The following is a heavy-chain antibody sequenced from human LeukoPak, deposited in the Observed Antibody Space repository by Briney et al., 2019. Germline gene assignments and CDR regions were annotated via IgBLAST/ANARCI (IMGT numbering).Heavy chain of an antibody. Sequence: SETLSLTCTVSGGSISSSSYYWGWIRQPPGKGLEWIGSIYYSGSTSYNPSLKSRVTISVDTSKSQFSLKLTSVTAADTAVYYCARWYYYDSSASYPGDYWGQGTLVTVSS. J-gene: IGHJ4*02. D-gene: IGHD3-22*01. CDR2: IYYSGST. V-gene: IGHV4-39*01. CDR1: GGSISSSSYY. CDR3: ARWYYYDSSASYPGDY.